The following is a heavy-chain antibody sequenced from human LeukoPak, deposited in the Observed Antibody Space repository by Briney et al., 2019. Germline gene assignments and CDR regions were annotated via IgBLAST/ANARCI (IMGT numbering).Heavy chain of an antibody. Sequence: GASVKVSCKASGGTFSSYAISWVRQAPGQGLEWMGGIIPIFGTANYAQKFQGRVTITADESTSTAYMELSSLRSEDTAVYYCARERDFWSGYYRALDWFDPWGQGTLVTVSS. V-gene: IGHV1-69*13. D-gene: IGHD3-3*01. CDR1: GGTFSSYA. J-gene: IGHJ5*02. CDR2: IIPIFGTA. CDR3: ARERDFWSGYYRALDWFDP.